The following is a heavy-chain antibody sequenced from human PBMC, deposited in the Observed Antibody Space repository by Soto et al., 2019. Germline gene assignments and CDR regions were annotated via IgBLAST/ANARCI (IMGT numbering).Heavy chain of an antibody. CDR2: IYYSGST. V-gene: IGHV4-39*01. D-gene: IGHD2-2*01. CDR1: GGSISSSSYY. Sequence: SETLSLTCTVSGGSISSSSYYWGWIRQPPGKGLEWIGSIYYSGSTYYNPSLKSRVTISVDTSKNQFSLKLSSVTAADTAVYYCARHGACSSTSCYAYYYYMDVWGKGTTVTVSS. CDR3: ARHGACSSTSCYAYYYYMDV. J-gene: IGHJ6*03.